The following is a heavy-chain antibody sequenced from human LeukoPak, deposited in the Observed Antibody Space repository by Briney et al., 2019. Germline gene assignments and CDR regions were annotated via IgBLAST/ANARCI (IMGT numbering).Heavy chain of an antibody. CDR3: ASDTVAGTG. J-gene: IGHJ4*02. V-gene: IGHV4-34*01. Sequence: SETLSLTCAVFGGSFSYYYWSWIRQPPGKGLEWIGEINHSGITNYNPSLKSRVTISADKSKNQFSLKLSSVTAADTSVYYCASDTVAGTGWGQGTLVTVSS. CDR2: INHSGIT. CDR1: GGSFSYYY. D-gene: IGHD6-19*01.